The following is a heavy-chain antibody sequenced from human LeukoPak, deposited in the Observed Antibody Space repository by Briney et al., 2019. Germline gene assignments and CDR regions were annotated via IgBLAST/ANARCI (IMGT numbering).Heavy chain of an antibody. V-gene: IGHV4-31*03. Sequence: SETLSLTCTVSGGSISSGGYYWSWIRQHPGKGLEWIGYIYYSGSTYYNPSLKSRVTISVDTSKNQFSLKLSSVTAADTAVYYCARDLDSSSWYDYYYYYYMDVWGKGTTVTVSS. D-gene: IGHD6-13*01. CDR1: GGSISSGGYY. J-gene: IGHJ6*03. CDR3: ARDLDSSSWYDYYYYYYMDV. CDR2: IYYSGST.